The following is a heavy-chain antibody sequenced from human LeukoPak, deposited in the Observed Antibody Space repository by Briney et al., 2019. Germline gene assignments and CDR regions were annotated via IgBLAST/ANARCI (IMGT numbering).Heavy chain of an antibody. Sequence: PGGSLRLSCAASGFTFSTYWSWIRQPPGKGLEWIGYIYYSGSTNYNPSFKSRVTISIDTSKNQFSLKLSSVTAADTAMYYCARTEWLQAFDYWGQGTLVTVSS. D-gene: IGHD5-24*01. CDR2: IYYSGST. V-gene: IGHV4-59*01. CDR3: ARTEWLQAFDY. J-gene: IGHJ4*02. CDR1: GFTFSTY.